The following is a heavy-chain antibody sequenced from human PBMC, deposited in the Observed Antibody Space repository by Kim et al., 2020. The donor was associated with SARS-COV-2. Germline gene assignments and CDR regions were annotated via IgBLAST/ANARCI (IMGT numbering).Heavy chain of an antibody. Sequence: GGSLRLSCATSRFNLDSHPMHWVRQAPGKGLEWVAGISDDGKNKYYAVSVKGRFTISKDSSTNTVYLEMTTLNTEDRAVYHCAGGGSSDASFYGAFDLWGHGSRFTLS. CDR3: AGGGSSDASFYGAFDL. V-gene: IGHV3-30*04. CDR1: RFNLDSHP. D-gene: IGHD3-16*01. J-gene: IGHJ4*01. CDR2: ISDDGKNK.